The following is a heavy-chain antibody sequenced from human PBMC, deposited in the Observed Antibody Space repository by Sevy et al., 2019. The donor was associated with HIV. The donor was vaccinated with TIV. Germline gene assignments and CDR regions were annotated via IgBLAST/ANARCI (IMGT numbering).Heavy chain of an antibody. CDR2: IYSGGTT. V-gene: IGHV3-66*01. CDR1: GFTVSSDY. J-gene: IGHJ4*02. CDR3: VRDMKERKVVAGIFEY. Sequence: GGSLRLSCAASGFTVSSDYMTWVRQAPGKGLEWVSVIYSGGTTYYADSVKGRFTISRDNSKNTVYLQMSSLRREDTAVYYCVRDMKERKVVAGIFEYWGQGALVTVSS. D-gene: IGHD6-19*01.